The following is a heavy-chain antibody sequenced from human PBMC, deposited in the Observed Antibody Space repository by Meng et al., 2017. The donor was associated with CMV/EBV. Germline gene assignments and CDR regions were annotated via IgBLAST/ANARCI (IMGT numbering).Heavy chain of an antibody. CDR3: AREVGAPYFDM. V-gene: IGHV4-38-2*01. CDR1: GASVSRGYY. D-gene: IGHD1-26*01. CDR2: IADSRNT. J-gene: IGHJ3*02. Sequence: SETLSLTCAVSGASVSRGYYWAWIRQPPGKRLEWIGSIADSRNTYYTPSLQSRVTIAVDTSKNQFSLTLTSVTAADTAVYFCAREVGAPYFDMWGQGTTVTVSS.